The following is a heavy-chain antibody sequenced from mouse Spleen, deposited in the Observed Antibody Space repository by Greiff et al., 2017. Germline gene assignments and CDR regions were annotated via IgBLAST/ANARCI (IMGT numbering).Heavy chain of an antibody. CDR2: FYPGSGSI. J-gene: IGHJ4*01. V-gene: IGHV1-62-2*01. CDR3: ARHSAYYYGSSPDYAMDY. D-gene: IGHD1-1*01. CDR1: GYTFTEYT. Sequence: QVQLKQSGAELVKPGASVKLSCKASGYTFTEYTIHWVKQRSGQGLEWIGWFYPGSGSIKYNEKFKDKATLTADKSSSTVYMELSRLTSEDSAVYFCARHSAYYYGSSPDYAMDYWGQGTSVTVSS.